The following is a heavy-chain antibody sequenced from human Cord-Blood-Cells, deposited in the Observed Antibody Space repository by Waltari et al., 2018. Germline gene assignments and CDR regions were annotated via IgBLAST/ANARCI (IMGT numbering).Heavy chain of an antibody. V-gene: IGHV3-21*01. D-gene: IGHD6-6*01. J-gene: IGHJ4*02. Sequence: EVQLVESGGGLVKPGGSLSLSCAAPGFPFSGYSLTLVRQAPGKGVEWVSSISSSSSYIYYADSVKGRFTISRDNAKNSLYLQMNSLRAEDTAVYYCARGSSSSFDYWGQGTLVTVSS. CDR2: ISSSSSYI. CDR1: GFPFSGYS. CDR3: ARGSSSSFDY.